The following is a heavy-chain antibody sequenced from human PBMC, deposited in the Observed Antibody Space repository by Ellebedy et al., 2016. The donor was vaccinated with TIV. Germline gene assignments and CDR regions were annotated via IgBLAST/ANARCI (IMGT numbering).Heavy chain of an antibody. CDR1: GFNFDFYT. D-gene: IGHD2/OR15-2a*01. J-gene: IGHJ4*02. V-gene: IGHV3-48*02. Sequence: PGGSLRLSCAASGFNFDFYTMTLVRQAPGKGLEWLAQISGSRSTFHYADSVRGRFTISRDNANNSVSLQMNSLRDEDTAVYYCARDATFYSDSHAFYALDHWGQGILVTVSS. CDR3: ARDATFYSDSHAFYALDH. CDR2: ISGSRSTF.